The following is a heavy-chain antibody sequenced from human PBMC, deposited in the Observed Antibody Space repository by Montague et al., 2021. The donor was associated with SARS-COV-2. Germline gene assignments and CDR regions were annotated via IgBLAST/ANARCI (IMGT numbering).Heavy chain of an antibody. J-gene: IGHJ3*02. Sequence: SETLSLTCTVSGGSITSYSWSWIRQLPGKGLEWIGYIYYSGSTNYNPSLKSRVTISVDTSKNQFSLKLSSVTAADTAVFYCAREGYYDSSGYYVHDAFDIWGQGTMVTVSS. CDR1: GGSITSYS. V-gene: IGHV4-59*01. CDR2: IYYSGST. CDR3: AREGYYDSSGYYVHDAFDI. D-gene: IGHD3-22*01.